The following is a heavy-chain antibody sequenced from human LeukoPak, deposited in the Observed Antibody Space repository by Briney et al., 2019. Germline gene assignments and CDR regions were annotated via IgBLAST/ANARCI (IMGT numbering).Heavy chain of an antibody. CDR1: GYTFTSYY. Sequence: ASVKVSCKASGYTFTSYYIHWVRQAPGQGLEWMGWINPNSGGTNYAQKFQGRVTMTRDTSISTAYMELSRLRSDDTAVYYCARVSGYDYSYWGQGTLVTVSS. CDR3: ARVSGYDYSY. J-gene: IGHJ4*02. D-gene: IGHD5-12*01. CDR2: INPNSGGT. V-gene: IGHV1-2*02.